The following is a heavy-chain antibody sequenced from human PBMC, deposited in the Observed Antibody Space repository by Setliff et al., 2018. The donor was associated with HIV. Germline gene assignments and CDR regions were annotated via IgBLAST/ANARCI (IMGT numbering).Heavy chain of an antibody. CDR3: AGGGGYSYGPGY. Sequence: ETLSLSCAASGFTFSSYSMNWVRQAPGKGLEWVSSISSSSSYIYYADSVKGRFTISRDNAKNSLYLQMNSLRAEDTAVYYCAGGGGYSYGPGYWGQGTLVTVSS. CDR1: GFTFSSYS. D-gene: IGHD5-18*01. V-gene: IGHV3-21*01. CDR2: ISSSSSYI. J-gene: IGHJ4*02.